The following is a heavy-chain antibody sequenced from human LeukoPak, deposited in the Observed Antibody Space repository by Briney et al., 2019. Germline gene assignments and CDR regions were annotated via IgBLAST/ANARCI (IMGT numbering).Heavy chain of an antibody. CDR3: ADNSGSYYGY. Sequence: SETLSLTCTVSGGSISSSSYYWGWIRQPPGKGLEWIGSIYYSGSTYYNPSLKSRVTISVDTSKNQFSLKLSSVTSADTAVYYCADNSGSYYGYWGQGTLVTVSS. D-gene: IGHD1-26*01. V-gene: IGHV4-39*01. CDR2: IYYSGST. J-gene: IGHJ4*02. CDR1: GGSISSSSYY.